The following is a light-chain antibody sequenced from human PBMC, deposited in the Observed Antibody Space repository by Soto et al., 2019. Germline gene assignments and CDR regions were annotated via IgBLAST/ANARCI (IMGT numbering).Light chain of an antibody. CDR2: GAS. Sequence: VMTQSPTTLSVSPGERATLSCRASHSVSNNLAWYQQKPGQAPRLLIYGASSRATGIPDRFSGSGSGTDFTLTISRPEPEDFAVYYCQHYGSSPLTFGGGTKVDIK. V-gene: IGKV3-20*01. CDR1: HSVSNN. J-gene: IGKJ4*01. CDR3: QHYGSSPLT.